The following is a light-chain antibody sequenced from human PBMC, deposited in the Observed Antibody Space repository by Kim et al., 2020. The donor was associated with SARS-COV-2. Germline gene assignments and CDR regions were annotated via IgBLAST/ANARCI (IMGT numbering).Light chain of an antibody. Sequence: APGEKATLTRRRGRSISSSYLAWYQQKPGQAPRLLIYVASSRATGIPDRFSGSGSGTDFTLTISRLEPEDFAVYYCQQYGSSPWTFGQGTKVDIK. V-gene: IGKV3-20*01. J-gene: IGKJ1*01. CDR3: QQYGSSPWT. CDR1: RSISSSY. CDR2: VAS.